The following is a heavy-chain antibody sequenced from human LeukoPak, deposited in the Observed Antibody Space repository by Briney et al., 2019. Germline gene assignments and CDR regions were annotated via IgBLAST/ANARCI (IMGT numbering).Heavy chain of an antibody. CDR2: IYYSGST. CDR1: GGSISSSSYY. V-gene: IGHV4-39*01. CDR3: ARLKAGEESWFDP. J-gene: IGHJ5*02. D-gene: IGHD3-10*01. Sequence: PSETLSLXCTVSGGSISSSSYYWGWSRQPPGKGLEWIGSIYYSGSTYYNPSLKSRVTISVDTSKNQFSLKLSSVTAADTAVYYCARLKAGEESWFDPWGQGTLVTVSS.